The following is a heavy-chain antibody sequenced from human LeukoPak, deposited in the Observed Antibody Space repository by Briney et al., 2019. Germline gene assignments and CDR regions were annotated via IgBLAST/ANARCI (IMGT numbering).Heavy chain of an antibody. D-gene: IGHD3-22*01. Sequence: GASVKVSCKASGYTFTGYYMHWVRQAPGQGLEWMGWISAYNGNTNYAQKLQGRVTMTTDTSTSTAYMELRSLRSDDTAVYYCAREDPNHYYDSSGYYYKGNWFDPWGQGTLVTVSS. CDR3: AREDPNHYYDSSGYYYKGNWFDP. CDR1: GYTFTGYY. J-gene: IGHJ5*02. V-gene: IGHV1-18*04. CDR2: ISAYNGNT.